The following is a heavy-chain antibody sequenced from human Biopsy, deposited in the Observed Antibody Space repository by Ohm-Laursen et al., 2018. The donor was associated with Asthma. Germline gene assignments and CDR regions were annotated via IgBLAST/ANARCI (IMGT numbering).Heavy chain of an antibody. Sequence: SVKASCKASAYNFISFAIHWVRQAPGQRLEWMGWVNTGNGDTKYSQKFQGRVTITRDTSASTAYMELRSLRSEDTATYYCARTYYDFLTGQVKDVFGVWGQGTMVTVSS. CDR2: VNTGNGDT. V-gene: IGHV1-3*04. D-gene: IGHD3-9*01. CDR3: ARTYYDFLTGQVKDVFGV. J-gene: IGHJ3*01. CDR1: AYNFISFA.